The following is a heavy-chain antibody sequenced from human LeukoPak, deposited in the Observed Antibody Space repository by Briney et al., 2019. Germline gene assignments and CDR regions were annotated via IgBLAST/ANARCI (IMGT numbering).Heavy chain of an antibody. CDR1: GGSINGYY. CDR3: ARNLGGSSGYYY. Sequence: SETLSLTCSVSGGSINGYYWSWIRQPPGKGLEWIGYVFYTGSTNYNSSLKSRVSISVDTSKNQFYLKLSSVTAADTAVSYCARNLGGSSGYYYWGQGALVTVSS. J-gene: IGHJ4*02. CDR2: VFYTGST. D-gene: IGHD6-19*01. V-gene: IGHV4-59*08.